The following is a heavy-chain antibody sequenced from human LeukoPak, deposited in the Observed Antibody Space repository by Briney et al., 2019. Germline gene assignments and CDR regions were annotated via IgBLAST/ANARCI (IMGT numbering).Heavy chain of an antibody. V-gene: IGHV4-38-2*01. D-gene: IGHD1-1*01. CDR1: GSSISSNNS. J-gene: IGHJ4*02. Sequence: SETLSLTRALSGSSISSNNSWAWFPRPPGKGLEWFATFYLIWGIYSTPSLKSRVSISLDASNNQFFLKLASMTAADTAIYYCARNVTARFFDCWGQGILITVSS. CDR3: ARNVTARFFDC. CDR2: FYLIWGI.